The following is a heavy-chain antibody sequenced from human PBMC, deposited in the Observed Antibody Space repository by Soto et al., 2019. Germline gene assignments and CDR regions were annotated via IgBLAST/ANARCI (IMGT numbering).Heavy chain of an antibody. J-gene: IGHJ4*02. Sequence: QVQVVQSGAEVKKPGASVKVSCKASGFTFTTYAIHWVRQAPGQRLEWMGWIHAGNGNTKSSQKVQDRLTITRDTSASTAYMGLSSLRSEDSAVYYCARDRCRRDCNDFDYWGQGTLVTVSS. CDR2: IHAGNGNT. V-gene: IGHV1-3*01. CDR3: ARDRCRRDCNDFDY. CDR1: GFTFTTYA. D-gene: IGHD2-15*01.